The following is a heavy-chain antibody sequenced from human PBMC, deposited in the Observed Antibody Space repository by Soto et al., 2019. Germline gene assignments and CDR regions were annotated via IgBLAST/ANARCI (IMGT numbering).Heavy chain of an antibody. Sequence: GGSLRLSCAASGFTFSSYWMHWVRQAPGKGLVWVSRINSDGSSTSYADSVKGRFTISRDNSKNTLYLQMNSLIAEDTAVYYCAKAIRLQIVVITLGWFDPWGQGTLVTVSS. V-gene: IGHV3-74*01. CDR2: INSDGSST. CDR3: AKAIRLQIVVITLGWFDP. CDR1: GFTFSSYW. J-gene: IGHJ5*02. D-gene: IGHD3-22*01.